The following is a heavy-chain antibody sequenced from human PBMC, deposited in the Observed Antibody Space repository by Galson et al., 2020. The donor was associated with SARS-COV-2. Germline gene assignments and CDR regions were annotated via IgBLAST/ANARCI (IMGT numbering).Heavy chain of an antibody. CDR3: ARLVVPPYYYMDV. CDR2: IDPSDSYT. J-gene: IGHJ6*03. CDR1: GYSFTSYW. D-gene: IGHD2-2*01. V-gene: IGHV5-10-1*01. Sequence: HGESLKLSCKGSGYSFTSYWISWVRQMPGKGLEWMGRIDPSDSYTNYSPSFQGHVTISADKSISTAYLQCSSLKASDTAMYYCARLVVPPYYYMDVWVKGTTVTVSS.